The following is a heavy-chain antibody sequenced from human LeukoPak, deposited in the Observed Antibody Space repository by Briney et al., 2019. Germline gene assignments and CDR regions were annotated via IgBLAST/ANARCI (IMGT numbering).Heavy chain of an antibody. CDR3: AASGWTPGLDY. D-gene: IGHD6-19*01. CDR2: INHSGFT. J-gene: IGHJ4*02. Sequence: SETLSLTCAIYSGSFSGYYWNWIRPPPGKGLEWIGEINHSGFTNYNPSLNSRVTMSVDTSKNQFSLNLTSVTAADTAVYYCAASGWTPGLDYWGQGTPVTVSS. V-gene: IGHV4-34*01. CDR1: SGSFSGYY.